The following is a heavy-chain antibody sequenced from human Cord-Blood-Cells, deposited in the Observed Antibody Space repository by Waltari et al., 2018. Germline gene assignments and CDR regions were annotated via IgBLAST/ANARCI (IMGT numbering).Heavy chain of an antibody. D-gene: IGHD2-2*01. J-gene: IGHJ4*02. Sequence: QVQLQQCGAGLLKPSETLSLTCAVYGGSFSGSYWSWIRQPPGNGLEWIGEINHRGSTNYNPSLKSRVTISVDTSKNQFSLKLSSVTAADTAVYYCATESVCSSTSCFYTGFDYWGQGTLVTVSS. CDR2: INHRGST. CDR1: GGSFSGSY. V-gene: IGHV4-34*01. CDR3: ATESVCSSTSCFYTGFDY.